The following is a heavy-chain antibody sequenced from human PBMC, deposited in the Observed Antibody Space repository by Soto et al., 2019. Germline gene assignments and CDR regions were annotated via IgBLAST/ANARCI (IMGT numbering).Heavy chain of an antibody. CDR1: GLVFSGHG. D-gene: IGHD1-26*01. CDR2: IRYDGSNI. CDR3: ARDGVGGTTSSAYFDT. Sequence: PGGSLRLSCEASGLVFSGHGMHWVRQAPGKGLQWVAVIRYDGSNIYYADSVKGRFTISRDNSKNTLYLQMNSLRAEDTAVYYCARDGVGGTTSSAYFDTWGQEALLPVSS. V-gene: IGHV3-33*01. J-gene: IGHJ4*02.